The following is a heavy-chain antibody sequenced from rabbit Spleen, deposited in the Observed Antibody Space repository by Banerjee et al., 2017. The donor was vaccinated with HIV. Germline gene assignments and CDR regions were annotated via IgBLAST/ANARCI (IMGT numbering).Heavy chain of an antibody. CDR1: GFSFSDRDV. CDR3: ARDLVAVIGWNFNL. Sequence: QEQLEESGGGLVKPEGSLTLTCKASGFSFSDRDVMCWVRQAPGKGLEWIACINTATGKPVYASWAKGRFTISKTSSTTVTLQMTSLTAADTATYFCARDLVAVIGWNFNLWGPGTLVTVS. D-gene: IGHD1-1*01. V-gene: IGHV1S45*01. J-gene: IGHJ4*01. CDR2: INTATGKP.